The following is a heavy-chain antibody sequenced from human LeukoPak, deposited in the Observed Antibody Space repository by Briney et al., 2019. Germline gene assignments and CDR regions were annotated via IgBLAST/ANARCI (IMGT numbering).Heavy chain of an antibody. CDR2: ISGSGGST. J-gene: IGHJ4*02. V-gene: IGHV3-23*01. CDR3: AKVTLGIAAAGTPFDY. CDR1: GFTFSSYA. Sequence: GGSLRLSCAASGFTFSSYAMSWVRQAPGKGLEWVSAISGSGGSTYYADSVKGRFTISRDNSKNTLYLQMNSLRAEDTAVCYCAKVTLGIAAAGTPFDYWGQGTLVTVSS. D-gene: IGHD6-13*01.